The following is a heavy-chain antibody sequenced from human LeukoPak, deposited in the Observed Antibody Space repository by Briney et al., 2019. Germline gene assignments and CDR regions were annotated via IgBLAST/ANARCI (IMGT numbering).Heavy chain of an antibody. CDR2: ISSSGSTI. CDR1: GFTFSSYE. V-gene: IGHV3-48*03. D-gene: IGHD2-2*02. J-gene: IGHJ4*02. Sequence: GGSLRLSCAASGFTFSSYEMNWVRQAPGKGLEWVSYISSSGSTIYYADSVKGRFTISRDNAKNSLYLQMNSLRAEDTALYYCAKGCSSISCYTSEYWGQGTLVTVSS. CDR3: AKGCSSISCYTSEY.